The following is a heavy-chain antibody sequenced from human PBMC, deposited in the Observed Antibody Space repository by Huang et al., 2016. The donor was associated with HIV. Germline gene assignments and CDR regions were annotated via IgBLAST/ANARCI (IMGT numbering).Heavy chain of an antibody. CDR2: ISNDGSSR. CDR1: GFSFANYA. D-gene: IGHD5-12*01. Sequence: QVQLVESGGGVVQPGRYLRLSCAASGFSFANYAMHWVRQAPVKRLELVTFISNDGSSRDYAESVKGRVTIYRDKFKNALYLQMNRLRGDDTAVYYCTREYTVAGSFDLWGQGTMVTVSS. CDR3: TREYTVAGSFDL. V-gene: IGHV3-30-3*01. J-gene: IGHJ3*01.